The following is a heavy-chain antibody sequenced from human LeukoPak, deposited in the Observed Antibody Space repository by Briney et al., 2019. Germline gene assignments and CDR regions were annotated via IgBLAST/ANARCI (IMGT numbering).Heavy chain of an antibody. V-gene: IGHV3-48*01. CDR3: ARGRGDFWSGYQTLTGYYYYYYGMDV. Sequence: GGSLRLSCAASGFTFSSYSMNWVRQAPGKGLEWVSYISSSSSTIYYADSVKGRFTISRDNAKNSLYLQMNSLRAEDTAVYYCARGRGDFWSGYQTLTGYYYYYYGMDVWGQGTTVTVSS. J-gene: IGHJ6*02. CDR2: ISSSSSTI. D-gene: IGHD3-3*01. CDR1: GFTFSSYS.